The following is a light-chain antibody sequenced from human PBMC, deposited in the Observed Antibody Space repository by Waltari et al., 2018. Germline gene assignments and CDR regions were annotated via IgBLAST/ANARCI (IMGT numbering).Light chain of an antibody. J-gene: IGLJ1*01. CDR3: AAWDDSLSGLV. CDR2: AND. V-gene: IGLV1-44*01. CDR1: RSNIGINP. Sequence: QSVLTQPPSASGTPGQRVTIPCSGTRSNIGINPVNWYQQVPGTAPKLLMYANDQRPSGVPDRFSGSKSDTSASLAISGLQSGDEADYFCAAWDDSLSGLVFGTGTRVTVL.